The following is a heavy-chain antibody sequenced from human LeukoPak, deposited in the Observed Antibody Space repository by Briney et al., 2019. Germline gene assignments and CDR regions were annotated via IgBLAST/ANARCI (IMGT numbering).Heavy chain of an antibody. J-gene: IGHJ4*02. CDR1: VGSISRTTYY. CDR2: IYNSGST. D-gene: IGHD5-18*01. Sequence: SETLSLTCTVSVGSISRTTYYWGWIRQPPGKGLEWIGSIYNSGSTYYNPSLKSRVTISVDTSKNQFSLKLSSVTAADTAVFCCARGRHTAMVPFDYWGQGTLVTVSS. CDR3: ARGRHTAMVPFDY. V-gene: IGHV4-39*07.